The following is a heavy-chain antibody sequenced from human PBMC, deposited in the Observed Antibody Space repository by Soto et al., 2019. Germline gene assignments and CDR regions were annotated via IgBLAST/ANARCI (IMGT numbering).Heavy chain of an antibody. D-gene: IGHD5-18*01. V-gene: IGHV3-23*01. CDR3: AKDGLLTRELDPAFDY. Sequence: EVQLLESGGGLVQPGGSLRLSCAASGFTFSSYAMSWVRQAPGKGLEWVSAISGSGGSTYYADSVKGRFTISRDNSKNTLYLQMNSLRAEDTAVYYCAKDGLLTRELDPAFDYWGQGTLVTVSS. CDR1: GFTFSSYA. J-gene: IGHJ4*02. CDR2: ISGSGGST.